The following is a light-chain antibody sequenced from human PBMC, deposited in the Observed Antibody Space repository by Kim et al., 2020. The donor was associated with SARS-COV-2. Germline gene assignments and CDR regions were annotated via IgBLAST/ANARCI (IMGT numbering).Light chain of an antibody. V-gene: IGLV2-14*03. J-gene: IGLJ1*01. CDR3: SSYTSSSSPYF. CDR2: DVS. Sequence: QSALTQPASVSGSPGQSITISCTGTRSDVGGYNYVSWYQQHPGKAPKLIIYDVSNRPSGVSNRFSGSKSGNTASLTISGLQAEDEADYYCSSYTSSSSPYFFETGTKVTVL. CDR1: RSDVGGYNY.